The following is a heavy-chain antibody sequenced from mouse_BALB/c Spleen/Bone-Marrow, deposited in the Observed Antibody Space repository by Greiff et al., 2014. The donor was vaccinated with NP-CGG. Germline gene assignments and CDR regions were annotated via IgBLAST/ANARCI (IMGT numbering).Heavy chain of an antibody. CDR1: GYTFTEYT. V-gene: IGHV1-18*01. CDR2: INPNNGGT. D-gene: IGHD2-1*01. J-gene: IGHJ1*01. Sequence: VQLQQSGPELVKPGASVKISCKTSGYTFTEYTMHWVKQSHGKSLEWIGGINPNNGGTVYNQKFEDKATLTVDKSSSTAYMEFRSLTSEDSAIYYCARSRGNYWYFDVWGAGTMVTVSS. CDR3: ARSRGNYWYFDV.